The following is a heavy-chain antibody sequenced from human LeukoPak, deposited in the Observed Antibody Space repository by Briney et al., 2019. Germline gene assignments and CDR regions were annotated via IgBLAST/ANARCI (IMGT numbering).Heavy chain of an antibody. J-gene: IGHJ4*02. CDR3: ARGQNYYDSSGYYSDFDY. CDR2: ISSSSSYI. CDR1: GFTFSDYG. Sequence: PGRSLRLSCAASGFTFSDYGMHWVRQAPGKGLEWVSSISSSSSYIYYADSVKGRFTISRDNAKNSLYLQMNSLRAEDTAVYYCARGQNYYDSSGYYSDFDYWGQGTLVTVSS. D-gene: IGHD3-22*01. V-gene: IGHV3-21*01.